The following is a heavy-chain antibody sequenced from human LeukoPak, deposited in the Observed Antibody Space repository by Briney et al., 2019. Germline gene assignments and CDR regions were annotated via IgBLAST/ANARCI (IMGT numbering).Heavy chain of an antibody. V-gene: IGHV3-23*01. Sequence: GGSLRLSCTTSGFTFSSYALSWVRQAPGKGLEWVSAIGVGGGYIYYADSVKGRFTISRDNSKNALYLQMNSLRADDTAVYYCASHSGSYSNWFDPWGQGTLVTVSS. J-gene: IGHJ5*02. CDR2: IGVGGGYI. CDR3: ASHSGSYSNWFDP. D-gene: IGHD1-26*01. CDR1: GFTFSSYA.